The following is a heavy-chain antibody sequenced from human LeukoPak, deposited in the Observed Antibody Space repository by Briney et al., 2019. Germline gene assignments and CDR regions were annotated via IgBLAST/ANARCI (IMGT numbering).Heavy chain of an antibody. J-gene: IGHJ4*02. CDR2: INHSGST. CDR1: GGSLSGYY. D-gene: IGHD4-17*01. CDR3: ARSTTVTYYFDY. V-gene: IGHV4-34*01. Sequence: SETLSLTCAVYGGSLSGYYWSWIRQPPGKGLEWIGEINHSGSTNYNPSLKSRVTISVDTSKNQFSLKLNSVTPEDTAVYYCARSTTVTYYFDYWGQGTLVTVSS.